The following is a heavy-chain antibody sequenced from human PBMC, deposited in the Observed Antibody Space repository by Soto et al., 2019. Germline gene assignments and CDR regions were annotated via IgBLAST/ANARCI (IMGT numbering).Heavy chain of an antibody. CDR2: IWYDGSNK. CDR1: GFTFSSYG. D-gene: IGHD1-7*01. Sequence: GSLRLSCAASGFTFSSYGMHWVRQAPGKGLEWVAVIWYDGSNKYYADSVKGRFTISRDNSKNTLYLQMNSLRAEDTAVYYCARDGTPITGTTSWFDPWGQGTLVTVSS. J-gene: IGHJ5*02. CDR3: ARDGTPITGTTSWFDP. V-gene: IGHV3-33*01.